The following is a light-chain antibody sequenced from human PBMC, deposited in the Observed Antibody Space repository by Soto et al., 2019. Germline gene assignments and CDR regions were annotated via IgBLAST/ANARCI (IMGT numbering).Light chain of an antibody. J-gene: IGKJ4*01. Sequence: EIVLTQSPATLSLSPGERATLSCRASQSVSSYFAWYQQKPGQAPRLLIYDASNRATGIPAMFSGSGSGTDFALAISSLENEDFAVYYCQQRSNWVSFGGGTKVEIK. CDR1: QSVSSY. CDR3: QQRSNWVS. CDR2: DAS. V-gene: IGKV3-11*01.